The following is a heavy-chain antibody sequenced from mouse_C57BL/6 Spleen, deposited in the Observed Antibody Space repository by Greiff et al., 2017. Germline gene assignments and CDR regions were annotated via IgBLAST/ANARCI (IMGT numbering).Heavy chain of an antibody. D-gene: IGHD2-10*02. J-gene: IGHJ3*01. V-gene: IGHV1-54*01. CDR3: ARGYGNYFAY. CDR2: INPGSGGT. Sequence: QVQLQQSGAELVRPGTSVKVSCKASGYDFTNYLIAWVKQRPGQGREWIGVINPGSGGTNYNETFKGKATLTADKSSSTAYMQLSSLTSEDSAVYFCARGYGNYFAYWGQGTLVTVSA. CDR1: GYDFTNYL.